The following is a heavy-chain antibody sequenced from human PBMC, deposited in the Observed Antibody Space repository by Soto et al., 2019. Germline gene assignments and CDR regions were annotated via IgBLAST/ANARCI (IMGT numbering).Heavy chain of an antibody. J-gene: IGHJ4*02. CDR3: ARATDYGDSYYFDY. V-gene: IGHV3-33*01. Sequence: PGGSLRLSCAASGFTLSSYGMHWVRQAPGKGLEWVAVIWYDGSNKYYADSVKGRFTISRDNSKNTLYLQMNSLRAEDTAVYYCARATDYGDSYYFDYWGQGTLVTVSS. CDR1: GFTLSSYG. CDR2: IWYDGSNK. D-gene: IGHD4-17*01.